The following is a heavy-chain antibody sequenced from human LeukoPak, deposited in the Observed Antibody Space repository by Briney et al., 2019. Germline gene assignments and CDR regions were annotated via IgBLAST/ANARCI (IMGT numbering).Heavy chain of an antibody. CDR1: GGSFSGYY. Sequence: SETLSLTCAVYGGSFSGYYWSWVRQPPGKGLEWIGEINHSGSTNYNPSLKSRVTITVDTSKNQFSLKLSSVTAADTAVYYCARFYDILTGYHSDYWGQGTLVTVSS. CDR3: ARFYDILTGYHSDY. V-gene: IGHV4-34*01. D-gene: IGHD3-9*01. CDR2: INHSGST. J-gene: IGHJ4*02.